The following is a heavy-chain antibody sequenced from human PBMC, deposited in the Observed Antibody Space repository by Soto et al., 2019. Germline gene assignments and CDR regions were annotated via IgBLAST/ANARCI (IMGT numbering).Heavy chain of an antibody. CDR3: ASYDYSNYHYFDY. D-gene: IGHD4-4*01. V-gene: IGHV4-30-4*02. CDR2: IYYSGST. J-gene: IGHJ4*02. CDR1: GGSVSSGSYY. Sequence: SETLSLTCTVSGGSVSSGSYYWSWIRQPPGKGLEWIGYIYYSGSTYYNPSLKSRVTISVDTSKNQFSLKLSSVTAADTAVYYCASYDYSNYHYFDYWGQGTLVTVSS.